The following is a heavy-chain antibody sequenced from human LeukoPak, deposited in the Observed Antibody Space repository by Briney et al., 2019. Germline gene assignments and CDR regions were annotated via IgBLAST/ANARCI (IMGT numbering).Heavy chain of an antibody. V-gene: IGHV4-4*07. CDR3: ARGAGIAAAGRGYWFDP. D-gene: IGHD6-13*01. CDR1: SGCISGYY. Sequence: SETLSLTCTVSSGCISGYYWTWIRQPAGKGLDWIGRMFFSGSTNYNPSLKSRVTMSVDTSKNQFSLKLSSVTAADTAVYYCARGAGIAAAGRGYWFDPWGQGTLVTVSS. CDR2: MFFSGST. J-gene: IGHJ5*02.